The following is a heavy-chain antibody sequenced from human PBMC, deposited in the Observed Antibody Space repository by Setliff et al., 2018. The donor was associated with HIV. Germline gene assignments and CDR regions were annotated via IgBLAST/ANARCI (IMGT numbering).Heavy chain of an antibody. CDR2: IYKSGST. V-gene: IGHV4-59*08. J-gene: IGHJ4*02. D-gene: IGHD5-18*01. CDR3: ARLSDTAMASFDS. Sequence: SETLSLTCSVSGGSISTYHWSWIRQPPGKGLEWIGYIYKSGSTNYSPSLKSRVTISPGASKNQFSLKLTSVTAADTAVYYCARLSDTAMASFDSWGQGILVTVSS. CDR1: GGSISTYH.